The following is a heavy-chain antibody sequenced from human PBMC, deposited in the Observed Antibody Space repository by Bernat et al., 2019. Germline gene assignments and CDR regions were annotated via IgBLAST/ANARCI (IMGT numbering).Heavy chain of an antibody. J-gene: IGHJ5*02. CDR1: GYAFTGYY. CDR3: ARTGTTSRWFDP. D-gene: IGHD1-7*01. Sequence: VQLVQSGAEVKKPGASVKVSCKASGYAFTGYYMHWVRQAPGQGLEWMGWINPNSGGTNYEQKFQGWVTMTRETSISTAYMELSRLRSDDTAVYYCARTGTTSRWFDPWGQGTLVTVSS. V-gene: IGHV1-2*04. CDR2: INPNSGGT.